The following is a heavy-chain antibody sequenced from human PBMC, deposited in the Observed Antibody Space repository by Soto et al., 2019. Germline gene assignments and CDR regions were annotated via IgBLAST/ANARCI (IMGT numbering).Heavy chain of an antibody. CDR1: GYTFTSYA. CDR3: ARSIVVVTAADY. V-gene: IGHV1-3*01. J-gene: IGHJ4*02. CDR2: INAGNGNT. D-gene: IGHD2-21*02. Sequence: QVQLVQSGAEVKKPGASVKVSCKASGYTFTSYAMHWVRKAPGQRLEWLGWINAGNGNTKYSQKFQGRVTINRDTSASTADMELSSLRAEDTAVYYCARSIVVVTAADYWGQGTLVTVSS.